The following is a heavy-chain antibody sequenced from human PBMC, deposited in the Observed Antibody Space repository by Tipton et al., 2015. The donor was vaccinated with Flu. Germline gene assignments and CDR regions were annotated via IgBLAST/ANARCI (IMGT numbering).Heavy chain of an antibody. V-gene: IGHV3-30*02. J-gene: IGHJ6*02. CDR3: ARDGPKYYYDSSGYDYYYYGMDV. D-gene: IGHD3-22*01. CDR2: IRHDGSDK. Sequence: QVQLVQSGGGVVQPGGSLRLSCAASGFTFSGYGMHWVRQAPGKGLEWVAFIRHDGSDKYYADSVKGRSTISRDDSKNALYLQMNSLRAEDTAVYYCARDGPKYYYDSSGYDYYYYGMDVWGQGTTVTVSS. CDR1: GFTFSGYG.